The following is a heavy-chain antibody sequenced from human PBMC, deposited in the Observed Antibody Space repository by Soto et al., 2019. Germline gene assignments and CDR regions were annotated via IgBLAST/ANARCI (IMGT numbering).Heavy chain of an antibody. CDR3: ARGGAGLDPWRGYYYMDV. V-gene: IGHV3-7*01. D-gene: IGHD1-1*01. J-gene: IGHJ6*03. CDR1: GFTFSSYC. Sequence: EVQLVESGGGLVQPGGSLRLSCAASGFTFSSYCMSWVRHVPGKGLEWVANIKHDGSEKYYGDSVKGRFTISRDNAQNSLYLQMNSLRAEDTAVYYCARGGAGLDPWRGYYYMDVWGKGTTVTVSS. CDR2: IKHDGSEK.